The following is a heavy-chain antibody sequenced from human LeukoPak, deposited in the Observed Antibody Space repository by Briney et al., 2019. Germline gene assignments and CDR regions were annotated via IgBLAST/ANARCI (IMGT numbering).Heavy chain of an antibody. CDR3: ARDEGIVVVPAAIRGEYNWFDP. J-gene: IGHJ5*02. D-gene: IGHD2-2*02. Sequence: ASVKVSCKASGYTFTSYDINWVRQATGQGLEWMGWMNPNSGNTGYAQKFQGRVTMTRNTSISTAYMELSSLRSEDTAVYYCARDEGIVVVPAAIRGEYNWFDPWGPGTLVTVSS. CDR1: GYTFTSYD. V-gene: IGHV1-8*01. CDR2: MNPNSGNT.